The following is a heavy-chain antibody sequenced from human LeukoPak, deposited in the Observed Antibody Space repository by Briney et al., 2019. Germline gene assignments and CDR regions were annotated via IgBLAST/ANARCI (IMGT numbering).Heavy chain of an antibody. J-gene: IGHJ3*02. CDR2: IYYSGSS. V-gene: IGHV4-59*08. D-gene: IGHD2-15*01. Sequence: SETLSLTCTVSGGSISSYYWSWIRQPPGKGLEWIGYIYYSGSSNYNPSLKSRVTISVDTSKNQFSLKLSSVTAADTAVYYCASDRIEVDAFDIWGQGTMVTVSS. CDR1: GGSISSYY. CDR3: ASDRIEVDAFDI.